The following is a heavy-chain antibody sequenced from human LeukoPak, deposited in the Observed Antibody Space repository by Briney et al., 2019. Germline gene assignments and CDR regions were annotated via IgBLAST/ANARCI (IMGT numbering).Heavy chain of an antibody. CDR3: ARGGDGYINFDY. Sequence: SETLSLTCTVSXGSIXXXXWSWIXQPPGXXXXWIGYIYYSGSTNYNPSLKSRVTISVDTSKNQFSLKLSSVTAADTAVYYCARGGDGYINFDYWGQGTLVTVSS. J-gene: IGHJ4*02. V-gene: IGHV4-59*01. CDR2: IYYSGST. D-gene: IGHD5-24*01. CDR1: XGSIXXXX.